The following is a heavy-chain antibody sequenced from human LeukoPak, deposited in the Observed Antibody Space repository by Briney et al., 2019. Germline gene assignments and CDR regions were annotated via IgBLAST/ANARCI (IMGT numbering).Heavy chain of an antibody. Sequence: GGSLRLSCAASGFTFDDYGMSWVRQAPGKGLEWVSGINWNGGSTGYADSVKGRFTISRDNSKNTLYLQMNSLRAEDTAVYYCAKSTVTNYYYYYYMDAWGKGTTVTVSS. CDR3: AKSTVTNYYYYYYMDA. V-gene: IGHV3-20*04. CDR1: GFTFDDYG. CDR2: INWNGGST. D-gene: IGHD2-21*02. J-gene: IGHJ6*03.